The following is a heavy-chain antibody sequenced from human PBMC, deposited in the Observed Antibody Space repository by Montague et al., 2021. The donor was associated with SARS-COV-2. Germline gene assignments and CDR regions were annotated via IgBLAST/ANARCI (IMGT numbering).Heavy chain of an antibody. CDR1: GASINDYY. CDR2: VYTAVRT. CDR3: ARRAAGGLFYFDY. V-gene: IGHV4-59*01. Sequence: SETLSLTCNVSGASINDYYWNWLRQSPGKRLEWIGYVYTAVRTSXXPSLKCRVTISLDTSKNQISLNLTSMTAADAAVYFCARRAAGGLFYFDYWGLGTLVSVSS. D-gene: IGHD6-13*01. J-gene: IGHJ4*02.